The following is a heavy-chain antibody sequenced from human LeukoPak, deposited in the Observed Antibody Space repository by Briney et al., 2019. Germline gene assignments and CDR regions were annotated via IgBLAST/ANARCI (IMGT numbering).Heavy chain of an antibody. J-gene: IGHJ6*03. CDR3: ARDASGFYHYYYMDV. CDR2: ISTVSTYK. CDR1: GFTFIDYS. D-gene: IGHD5-12*01. Sequence: NPGGSLRLSCAASGFTFIDYSLNWVRQVPGKGLEWVSSISTVSTYKTYADLFLGRISISRDNAKNVLYLHMSRLSAEDTAVYYCARDASGFYHYYYMDVWGKGTTVTVSS. V-gene: IGHV3-21*06.